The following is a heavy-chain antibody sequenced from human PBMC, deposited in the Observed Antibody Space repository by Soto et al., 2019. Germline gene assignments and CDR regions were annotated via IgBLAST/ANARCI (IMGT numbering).Heavy chain of an antibody. J-gene: IGHJ4*02. CDR3: ARRPNYNGSTLDY. CDR1: GYTFTSYW. D-gene: IGHD2-8*01. CDR2: IYPGDSNT. Sequence: PGESLKISCKGSGYTFTSYWIGWVRQMPGKGLEWMGIIYPGDSNTRYSPSFQGQVTISSDKSISTAYLQWSSLKASDTAMHYCARRPNYNGSTLDYWGQGTLVTVSS. V-gene: IGHV5-51*01.